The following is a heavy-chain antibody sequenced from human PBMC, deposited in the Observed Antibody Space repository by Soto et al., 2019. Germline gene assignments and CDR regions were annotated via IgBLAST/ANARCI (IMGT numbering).Heavy chain of an antibody. Sequence: GGSLRLSCAASGFTFSSYSMNWVRQAPGKGLEWVSYISSSSSTIYYADSVKGRFTISRDNAKNSLYLQMNSLRDEDTAVYYCARDWRGRYCSSTSCYDAFDIWGQGTMVTVSS. D-gene: IGHD2-2*01. CDR3: ARDWRGRYCSSTSCYDAFDI. CDR2: ISSSSSTI. CDR1: GFTFSSYS. J-gene: IGHJ3*02. V-gene: IGHV3-48*02.